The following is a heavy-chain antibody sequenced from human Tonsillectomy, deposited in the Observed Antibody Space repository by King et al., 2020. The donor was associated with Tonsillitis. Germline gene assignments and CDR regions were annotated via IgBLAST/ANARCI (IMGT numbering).Heavy chain of an antibody. CDR2: IYHSGST. CDR1: GYSISSGYY. D-gene: IGHD5-18*01. Sequence: VQLQESGPGLVKPSETLSLTCAVSGYSISSGYYWGWIRQPPGKGLEWIGSIYHSGSTYYNPSLKSRVTISVDTSKNQFSLKLSSVTAADTAVYYCARDKGYSYGVPFDYWGQGTLVTVSS. V-gene: IGHV4-38-2*02. CDR3: ARDKGYSYGVPFDY. J-gene: IGHJ4*02.